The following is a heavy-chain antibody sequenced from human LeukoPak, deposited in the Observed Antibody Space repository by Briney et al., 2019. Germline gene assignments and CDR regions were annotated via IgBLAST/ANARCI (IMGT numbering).Heavy chain of an antibody. CDR2: INHSGGT. CDR3: ARVSRYYDFWSGYQTAAYYYYGMDV. CDR1: GGSFSGYY. J-gene: IGHJ6*02. V-gene: IGHV4-34*01. D-gene: IGHD3-3*01. Sequence: SETLSLTCAVYGGSFSGYYWSWIRQPPGKGLEWIGEINHSGGTNYNPSLKSRVTISVDTSKNQFSLKLSSVTAADTAVYYCARVSRYYDFWSGYQTAAYYYYGMDVWGQGTTVTVSS.